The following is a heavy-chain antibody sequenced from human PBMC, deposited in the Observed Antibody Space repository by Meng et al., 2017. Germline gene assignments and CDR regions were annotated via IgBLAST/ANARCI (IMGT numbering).Heavy chain of an antibody. CDR1: GFTFDDYA. V-gene: IGHV3-9*01. CDR2: ISWNSGSI. J-gene: IGHJ4*02. D-gene: IGHD3-22*01. CDR3: AKYMTYDSSGQGVYFDY. Sequence: SLKISCAASGFTFDDYAMHWVRQAPGKGLEWVSGISWNSGSIGYADSVKGRFTISRDNAKNSLYLQMNSLRAEETALYYCAKYMTYDSSGQGVYFDYWGQGTLVTVSS.